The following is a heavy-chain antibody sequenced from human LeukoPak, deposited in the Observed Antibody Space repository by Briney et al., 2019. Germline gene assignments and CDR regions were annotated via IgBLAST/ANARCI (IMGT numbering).Heavy chain of an antibody. Sequence: ASETLSLTCAVYGGSFSGDYWSWIRQPPGKGLEWIGESNHSGNTNYNPSLKSRVTISVDTSKNQFSLKLSSVTAADTAVYYCAKSTYSFGSGFDPWGQGTLVTVSS. J-gene: IGHJ5*02. CDR1: GGSFSGDY. CDR3: AKSTYSFGSGFDP. D-gene: IGHD5-18*01. CDR2: SNHSGNT. V-gene: IGHV4-34*01.